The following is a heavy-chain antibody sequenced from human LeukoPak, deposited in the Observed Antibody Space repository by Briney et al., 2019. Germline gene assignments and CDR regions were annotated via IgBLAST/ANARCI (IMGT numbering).Heavy chain of an antibody. CDR3: ARGRFVKIGRARSRVYYFDY. CDR1: GGSISSSSYY. CDR2: INHSGST. J-gene: IGHJ4*02. Sequence: PSETLSLTCTVSGGSISSSSYYWGWIRQPPGKGLEWIGEINHSGSTNYNPSLKSRVTISVDTSKNQFSLKLSSVTAADTAVYYCARGRFVKIGRARSRVYYFDYWGQGTLVTVSS. D-gene: IGHD2-8*01. V-gene: IGHV4-39*07.